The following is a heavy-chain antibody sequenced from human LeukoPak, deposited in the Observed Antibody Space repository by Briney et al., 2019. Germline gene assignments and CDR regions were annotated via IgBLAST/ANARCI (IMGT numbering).Heavy chain of an antibody. CDR3: ARGQDDYGGNPGS. Sequence: SETLSLTCAVYGGSFSGYYWSWIRQPPGKGLEWIGEINHSGSTNYNPSLKSRVTISVDTSKNQFSLKLSSVAAADTAVYYCARGQDDYGGNPGSWGQGTLVTVSS. D-gene: IGHD4-23*01. CDR1: GGSFSGYY. J-gene: IGHJ5*02. V-gene: IGHV4-34*01. CDR2: INHSGST.